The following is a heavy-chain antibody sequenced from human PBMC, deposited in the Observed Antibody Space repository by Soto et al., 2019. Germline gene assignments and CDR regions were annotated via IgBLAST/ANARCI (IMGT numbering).Heavy chain of an antibody. CDR2: TYYRSRWYN. V-gene: IGHV6-1*01. D-gene: IGHD5-18*01. Sequence: SQTLSLTCAISGDSVSSNSAAWNWIRQSPSRGLEWLGRTYYRSRWYNDYAVSVKSRITVNPDTSKNQFSLHLNSVTPEDTAVYFCARLGPDTAMTRGQAFDIWGQGTMVTVSS. CDR1: GDSVSSNSAA. J-gene: IGHJ3*02. CDR3: ARLGPDTAMTRGQAFDI.